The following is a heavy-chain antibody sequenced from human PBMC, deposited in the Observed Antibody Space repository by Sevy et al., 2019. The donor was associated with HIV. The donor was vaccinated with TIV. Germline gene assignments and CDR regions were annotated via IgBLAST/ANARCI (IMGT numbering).Heavy chain of an antibody. J-gene: IGHJ3*01. V-gene: IGHV1-2*05. Sequence: ASVKVSCKASGYTVTGYFIHWVRQAPGQGLEWMGRISPNSGGTKYAQKFQGRVTLTTDMSTTTTYMDLRRLRYDDTVFYNCAGVLAGTAGAYLDVWGRGTLVTVSSGRGTVSLCDGFDVWGQGTLVTVSS. CDR1: GYTVTGYF. CDR3: AGVLAGTAGAYLDVWGRGTLVTVSSGRGTVSLCDGFDV. CDR2: ISPNSGGT. D-gene: IGHD6-19*01.